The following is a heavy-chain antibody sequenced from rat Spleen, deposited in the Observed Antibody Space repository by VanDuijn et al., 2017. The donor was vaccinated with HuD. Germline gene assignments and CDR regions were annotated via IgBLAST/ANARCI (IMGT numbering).Heavy chain of an antibody. CDR1: GFTFSSFP. V-gene: IGHV5S10*01. J-gene: IGHJ2*01. CDR3: ASPGRTAPHLDH. D-gene: IGHD1-4*01. Sequence: ELQLVESGGGLVQPGRSLKLSCAASGFTFSSFPMAWVRQAPKKGLEWVATIIYDGSGTYYRDSVKGRFSISRDNAKSNLYLQMDSLRSEDTATYYCASPGRTAPHLDHWSQGVMVTVSS. CDR2: IIYDGSGT.